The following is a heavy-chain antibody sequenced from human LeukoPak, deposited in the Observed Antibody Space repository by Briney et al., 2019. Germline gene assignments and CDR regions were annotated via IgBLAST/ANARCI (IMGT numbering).Heavy chain of an antibody. D-gene: IGHD1-26*01. V-gene: IGHV4-30-2*01. CDR2: IYHSGST. Sequence: SETLPLTCTVSGGSISSGGYYWSWIRQPPGKGLEWIGYIYHSGSTYYNPSLKSRVTISVDRSKNQFSLKLSSVTAADTAVYYCARQGATAPGYFDYWGQGTLVTVSS. CDR1: GGSISSGGYY. J-gene: IGHJ4*02. CDR3: ARQGATAPGYFDY.